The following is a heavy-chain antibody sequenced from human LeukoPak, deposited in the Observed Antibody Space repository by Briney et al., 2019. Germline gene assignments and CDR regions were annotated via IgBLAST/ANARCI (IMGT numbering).Heavy chain of an antibody. V-gene: IGHV4-59*01. J-gene: IGHJ3*02. Sequence: SETLSLTCTVSGGSISSYYWSWIRQPPGKGLEWIGYIYYSGSTNYNPSLKSRVTISVDTSKNQFSLKLSSVTAADTAVYYCARDLENSSSSDAFDIWGQGTMVTVSS. D-gene: IGHD6-6*01. CDR2: IYYSGST. CDR1: GGSISSYY. CDR3: ARDLENSSSSDAFDI.